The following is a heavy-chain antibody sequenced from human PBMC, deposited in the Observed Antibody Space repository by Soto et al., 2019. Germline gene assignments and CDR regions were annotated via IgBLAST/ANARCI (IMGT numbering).Heavy chain of an antibody. CDR3: TNEPAGSGSPSEH. Sequence: EVRLVESGGGLVQPGGSLRLSCEVSGFTFSSFWMHWVRQAPGKGLVWVSRIRSDGTDTNFAGSVKGTFTISRDNAKNTLYLQMNSLRVEDTGVYYCTNEPAGSGSPSEHWGQGTLVIVSS. V-gene: IGHV3-74*01. CDR2: IRSDGTDT. J-gene: IGHJ1*01. CDR1: GFTFSSFW. D-gene: IGHD6-19*01.